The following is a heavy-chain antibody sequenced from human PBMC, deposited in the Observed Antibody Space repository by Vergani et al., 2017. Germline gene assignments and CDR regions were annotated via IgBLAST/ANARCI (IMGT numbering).Heavy chain of an antibody. D-gene: IGHD2-2*01. Sequence: EVQLVESGGGVVQPGRSLRLSCAASGFTFSSYGMHWVRQAPGKGLEWVSAISGSGGSTYYADSVKGRFTISRDNSKNTLYLQMNSLRAEDTAVYYCAKGRVVPAAYFDYWGQGTLVTVSS. CDR3: AKGRVVPAAYFDY. CDR1: GFTFSSYG. V-gene: IGHV3-23*04. J-gene: IGHJ4*02. CDR2: ISGSGGST.